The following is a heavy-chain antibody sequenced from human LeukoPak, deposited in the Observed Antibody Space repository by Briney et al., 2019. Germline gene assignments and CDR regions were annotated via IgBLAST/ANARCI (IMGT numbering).Heavy chain of an antibody. V-gene: IGHV1-46*01. CDR2: INASGGST. CDR1: GYTFTSYY. J-gene: IGHJ4*02. Sequence: ASVKVSCKASGYTFTSYYMHWVRQAPGQGLEWMGIINASGGSTSYAQKTQGRITMTRDTSTSTVYMELSSLRSEDTAVYYCATPQETPDYGGKDTRFDYWGQGTLVTVSS. D-gene: IGHD4-23*01. CDR3: ATPQETPDYGGKDTRFDY.